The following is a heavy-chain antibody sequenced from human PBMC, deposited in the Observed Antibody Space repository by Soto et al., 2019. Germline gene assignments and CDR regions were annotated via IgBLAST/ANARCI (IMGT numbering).Heavy chain of an antibody. Sequence: GRYLSLSSAAPGWTLRSHSMSWVRPAPGKGMQWVANVKQDGSETYYVDSVKGRFTISRDNAKNSLYLQMDSLRAEDTAVYYCARDSGYGSGNSVNHYLDYWGRGNLVNVCS. D-gene: IGHD3-10*01. CDR1: GWTLRSHS. V-gene: IGHV3-7*01. CDR2: VKQDGSET. J-gene: IGHJ4*01. CDR3: ARDSGYGSGNSVNHYLDY.